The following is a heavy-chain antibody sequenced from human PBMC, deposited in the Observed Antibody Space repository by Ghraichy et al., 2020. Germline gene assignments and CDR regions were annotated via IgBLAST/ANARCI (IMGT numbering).Heavy chain of an antibody. J-gene: IGHJ5*02. CDR3: ARRGPWSGSYFNWFDP. Sequence: SQTLSLTCAVSGYSISSGYYWGWIRQPPGKGLEWIGSIYHSGRTYYNPSLKSRVTISVDTSKNQFSLKLSSVTAADTAVYYCARRGPWSGSYFNWFDPWGQGTLVTVSS. D-gene: IGHD1-26*01. V-gene: IGHV4-38-2*01. CDR1: GYSISSGYY. CDR2: IYHSGRT.